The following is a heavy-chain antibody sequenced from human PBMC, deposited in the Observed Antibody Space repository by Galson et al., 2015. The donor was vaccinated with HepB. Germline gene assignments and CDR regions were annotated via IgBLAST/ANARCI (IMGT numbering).Heavy chain of an antibody. J-gene: IGHJ6*02. CDR2: ISYDGSNK. D-gene: IGHD6-13*01. Sequence: SLRLSCAASGFTFSSYAMHWVRQAPGKGLEWVAVISYDGSNKYYADSVKGRFTISRDNSKNTLYLQMNSLRAEDTAVYYCARDPYSSSWYSTFYYYYGMDVWGQGTTVTVSS. V-gene: IGHV3-30-3*01. CDR3: ARDPYSSSWYSTFYYYYGMDV. CDR1: GFTFSSYA.